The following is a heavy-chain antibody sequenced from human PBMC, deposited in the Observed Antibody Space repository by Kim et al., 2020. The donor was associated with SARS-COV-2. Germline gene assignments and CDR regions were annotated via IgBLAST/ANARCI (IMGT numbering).Heavy chain of an antibody. V-gene: IGHV3-33*01. CDR3: AGDRKWPYYIDF. D-gene: IGHD3-10*01. Sequence: YFADFVRGRFTISRDNSQNTVTLEMDSLRVEDTAVYYCAGDRKWPYYIDFWGQGTQVTVSS. J-gene: IGHJ4*02.